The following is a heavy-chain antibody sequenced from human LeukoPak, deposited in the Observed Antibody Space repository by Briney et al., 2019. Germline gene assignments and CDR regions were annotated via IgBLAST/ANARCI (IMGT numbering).Heavy chain of an antibody. V-gene: IGHV3-23*01. J-gene: IGHJ4*02. CDR2: ISGSGGST. Sequence: PGGSLRLSCAASGFMFSSYAMSWVRQAPGKGLEWVSGISGSGGSTYYADSVKGRFTISRDNSKNTLYLQMNSLRAEDTAVYYCAKDRFGHNSSPGEVDYWGQGTLVTVSS. CDR1: GFMFSSYA. CDR3: AKDRFGHNSSPGEVDY. D-gene: IGHD6-6*01.